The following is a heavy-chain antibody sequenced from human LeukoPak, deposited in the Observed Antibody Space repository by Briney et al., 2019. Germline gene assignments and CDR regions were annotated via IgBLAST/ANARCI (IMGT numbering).Heavy chain of an antibody. V-gene: IGHV3-23*01. CDR3: ARDFGTVPNWFDP. Sequence: GGSLRLSCAASGFTFSSYAMSWVRQAPGKGLEWVSAISGSGGSTSYAQKFQGRVTMTRDTSTSTVYMELSSLRSEDTAVYYCARDFGTVPNWFDPWGQGTLVTVSS. J-gene: IGHJ5*02. CDR2: ISGSGGST. CDR1: GFTFSSYA. D-gene: IGHD1/OR15-1a*01.